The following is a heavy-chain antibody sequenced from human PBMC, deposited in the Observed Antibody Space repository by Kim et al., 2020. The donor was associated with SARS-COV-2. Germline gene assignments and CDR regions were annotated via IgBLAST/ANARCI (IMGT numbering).Heavy chain of an antibody. CDR3: TTDGGVAAAPLFDY. CDR1: GVTFNTAW. V-gene: IGHV3-15*01. CDR2: LKSKAKGGTT. Sequence: GGSLRLSCAASGVTFNTAWMGWVRQAPGTGLEWIGRLKSKAKGGTTDYAAPVKGRFTIWRDDSKTTLYLQINSLKTDDTAVYYCTTDGGVAAAPLFDYWGQETLVTVSS. J-gene: IGHJ4*02. D-gene: IGHD6-13*01.